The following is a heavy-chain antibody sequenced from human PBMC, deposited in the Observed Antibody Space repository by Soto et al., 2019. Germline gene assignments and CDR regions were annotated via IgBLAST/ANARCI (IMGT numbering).Heavy chain of an antibody. CDR3: ARDGKLDYYDSSGSKRNYYGMDV. D-gene: IGHD3-22*01. Sequence: GGSLRLSCAASGFTFSSYWMSWVRQAPGKGLEWVANIKQDGSEKYYVDSVKGRFTISRDNAKNSLYLQMNSLRAEDTAVYYCARDGKLDYYDSSGSKRNYYGMDVWGQGTTVTVSS. CDR2: IKQDGSEK. J-gene: IGHJ6*02. V-gene: IGHV3-7*05. CDR1: GFTFSSYW.